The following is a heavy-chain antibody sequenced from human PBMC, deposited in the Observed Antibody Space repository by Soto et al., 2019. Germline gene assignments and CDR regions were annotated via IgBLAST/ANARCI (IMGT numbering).Heavy chain of an antibody. CDR3: ARDGKLDYYDSSGSKRNYYGMDV. D-gene: IGHD3-22*01. Sequence: GGSLRLSCAASGFTFSSYWMSWVRQAPGKGLEWVANIKQDGSEKYYVDSVKGRFTISRDNAKNSLYLQMNSLRAEDTAVYYCARDGKLDYYDSSGSKRNYYGMDVWGQGTTVTVSS. CDR2: IKQDGSEK. J-gene: IGHJ6*02. V-gene: IGHV3-7*05. CDR1: GFTFSSYW.